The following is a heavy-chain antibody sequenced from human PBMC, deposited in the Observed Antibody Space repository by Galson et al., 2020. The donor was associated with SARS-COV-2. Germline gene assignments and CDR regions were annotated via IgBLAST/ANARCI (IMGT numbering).Heavy chain of an antibody. CDR2: IYSGGST. D-gene: IGHD3-22*01. J-gene: IGHJ4*02. Sequence: ETSENLSLTCTVSGGSISSSSYYWGWIRQPPGKGLEWIGYIYSGGSTYYNPSLNSRVTISVDTSKNQFSLKLGSVTAADTAVYYCARAREDYYDSSGYYLLFNYWGQGTLVTVSS. CDR1: GGSISSSSYY. CDR3: ARAREDYYDSSGYYLLFNY. V-gene: IGHV4-39*01.